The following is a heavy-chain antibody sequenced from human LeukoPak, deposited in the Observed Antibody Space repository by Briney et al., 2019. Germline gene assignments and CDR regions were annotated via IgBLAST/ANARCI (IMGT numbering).Heavy chain of an antibody. CDR1: GFTFSSYG. D-gene: IGHD6-13*01. Sequence: GGSLRLSCSASGFTFSSYGMHWVRQAPGKGLEWVAFIRYDGSNKYYADSVKGRFTISRDNSKNTLYLQMNSLRAEDTAVYYCVRVGRGIAAAGFGAFDIWGLGTMVTVSS. V-gene: IGHV3-30*02. CDR2: IRYDGSNK. J-gene: IGHJ3*02. CDR3: VRVGRGIAAAGFGAFDI.